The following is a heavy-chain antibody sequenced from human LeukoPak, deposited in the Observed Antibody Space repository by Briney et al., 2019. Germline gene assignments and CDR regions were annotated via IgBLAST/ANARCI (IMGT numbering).Heavy chain of an antibody. Sequence: GRSLRLSCAASGFTFDDYAMSWVRQAPGKGLEWVSAISGSGGSTYYADSVKGRFTISRDNSKNTLYLQMNSLRAEDTAVYYCASGSGTDYYYYGMHVWGQGTTVTVSS. J-gene: IGHJ6*02. CDR1: GFTFDDYA. D-gene: IGHD3-10*01. V-gene: IGHV3-23*01. CDR3: ASGSGTDYYYYGMHV. CDR2: ISGSGGST.